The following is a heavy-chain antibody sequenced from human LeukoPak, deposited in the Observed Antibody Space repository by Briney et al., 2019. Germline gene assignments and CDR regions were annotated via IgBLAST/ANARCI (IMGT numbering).Heavy chain of an antibody. V-gene: IGHV1-2*02. CDR3: AREEYPWRYCSSTSCYAFDI. Sequence: EASVKVSCKASGYTFTGYYMHWVRQAPGQGLEWMGWINPNSGGTNYAQKFQGRVTMTRDTSISTAYMELSRLRSDDTAVYYCAREEYPWRYCSSTSCYAFDIWGQGTMVTVSS. CDR1: GYTFTGYY. D-gene: IGHD2-2*01. CDR2: INPNSGGT. J-gene: IGHJ3*02.